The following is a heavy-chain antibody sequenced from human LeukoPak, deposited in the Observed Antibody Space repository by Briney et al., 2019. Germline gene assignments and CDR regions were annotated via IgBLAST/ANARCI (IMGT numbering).Heavy chain of an antibody. J-gene: IGHJ5*01. Sequence: PSETLSLTCTVSGGSISNYYWSWIRQPPGKGLEWIGYIYYSGGTNYNPSLKSRVTISVDTSKNQFSLKLNSVTAADTAVYYCARGRGRVVVITTSRRSFWFDSWGQGTLVTVSS. CDR3: ARGRGRVVVITTSRRSFWFDS. CDR1: GGSISNYY. D-gene: IGHD3-22*01. V-gene: IGHV4-59*01. CDR2: IYYSGGT.